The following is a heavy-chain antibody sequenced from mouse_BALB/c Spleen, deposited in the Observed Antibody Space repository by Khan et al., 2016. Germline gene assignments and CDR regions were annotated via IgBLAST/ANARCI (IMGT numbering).Heavy chain of an antibody. Sequence: VQLQQSGAELVKPGASVKLSCTASGFNIKDTFMHWVKQRPEQGLEWIGRIDPANGNTRYDPKFQGKATITADTSSNTAYLQLSSLTSEDTAVYCCARRGPIYYYGSTYGYWGQGTTLTVSS. V-gene: IGHV14-3*02. J-gene: IGHJ2*01. CDR1: GFNIKDTF. D-gene: IGHD1-1*01. CDR3: ARRGPIYYYGSTYGY. CDR2: IDPANGNT.